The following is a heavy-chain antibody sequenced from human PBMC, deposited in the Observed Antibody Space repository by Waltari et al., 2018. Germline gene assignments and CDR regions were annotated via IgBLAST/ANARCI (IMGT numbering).Heavy chain of an antibody. CDR1: VFTLGNYW. D-gene: IGHD3-22*01. CDR3: VRDQWFAFDI. Sequence: EVQLVESGGCLVQPGGSLRLSCAASVFTLGNYWMSWVRQAPGKGLEWVANIMTDGREEYYVDSVRGRFTISRDNAKNSLYLQMNSLRPEDTAVYYCVRDQWFAFDIWGQGTMVTVSS. V-gene: IGHV3-7*01. J-gene: IGHJ3*02. CDR2: IMTDGREE.